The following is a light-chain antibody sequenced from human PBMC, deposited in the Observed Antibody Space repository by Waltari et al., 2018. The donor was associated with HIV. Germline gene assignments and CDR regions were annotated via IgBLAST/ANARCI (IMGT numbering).Light chain of an antibody. CDR3: QQYNNWPRT. Sequence: VMTQSPATVSVSPGEGATLSCRASQSIYTNLVWYQKKPGRAPRLLIYDASTRATGIPARLSGSGSVTEFTLTISSLQSEDSAIYYCQQYNNWPRTFGQGTKVEIK. CDR1: QSIYTN. V-gene: IGKV3-15*01. CDR2: DAS. J-gene: IGKJ1*01.